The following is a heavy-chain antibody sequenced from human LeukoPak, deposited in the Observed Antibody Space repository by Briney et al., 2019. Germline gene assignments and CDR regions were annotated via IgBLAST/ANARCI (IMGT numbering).Heavy chain of an antibody. CDR1: GLSISGQW. J-gene: IGHJ4*02. Sequence: GGSLRLSCVASGLSISGQWMNWVRQAPGQGLEWVANIKHDGSEEYYMDSVKGRFTISRDDGRNSVSLQMNSVRAEDTAVYYCGYTNNFYHWGQGTLVVVS. CDR2: IKHDGSEE. D-gene: IGHD3-16*02. V-gene: IGHV3-7*01. CDR3: GYTNNFYH.